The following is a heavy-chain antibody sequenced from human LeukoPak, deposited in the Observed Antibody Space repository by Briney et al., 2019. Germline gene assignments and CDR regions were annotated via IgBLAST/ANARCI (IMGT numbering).Heavy chain of an antibody. CDR1: GFSFSSYG. CDR3: ARGPGDFDASDI. CDR2: ISDDGRNE. Sequence: PGRSLRLSCAASGFSFSSYGMHWVRQAPGKGLEWVAVISDDGRNEYYADSVKGRFTISRDNVKQSLGLQMNSLRVEDTAVYYCARGPGDFDASDIWGQGTMVTVSS. V-gene: IGHV3-30*03. J-gene: IGHJ3*02. D-gene: IGHD1-14*01.